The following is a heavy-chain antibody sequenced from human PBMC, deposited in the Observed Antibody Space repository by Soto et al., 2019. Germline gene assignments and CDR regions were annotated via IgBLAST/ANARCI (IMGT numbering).Heavy chain of an antibody. CDR2: ISAYNGNT. J-gene: IGHJ3*02. CDR1: GYTFTSYG. Sequence: VASVKVSCKASGYTFTSYGISWVRQAPGQGLEWMGWISAYNGNTNYAQKLQGRVTMTTDTSTSTAYMELRSLRSDDTAVYYCARDSYDFWSGYDAFDIWGQGTMVTVSS. V-gene: IGHV1-18*01. D-gene: IGHD3-3*01. CDR3: ARDSYDFWSGYDAFDI.